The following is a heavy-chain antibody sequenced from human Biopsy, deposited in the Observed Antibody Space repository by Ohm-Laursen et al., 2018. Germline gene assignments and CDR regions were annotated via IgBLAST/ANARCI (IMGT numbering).Heavy chain of an antibody. CDR3: ARNTGWYGDLYYFDY. Sequence: SSVKVSCKASGYSFTSYYMHWVRQAPGQGLEWMGMINPSGSTTSYPQIFQGRVTMTRDTSKSTVYMELSSLRSADTAVYFCARNTGWYGDLYYFDYWGQGTLVTVSS. CDR2: INPSGSTT. V-gene: IGHV1-46*01. J-gene: IGHJ4*02. CDR1: GYSFTSYY. D-gene: IGHD6-19*01.